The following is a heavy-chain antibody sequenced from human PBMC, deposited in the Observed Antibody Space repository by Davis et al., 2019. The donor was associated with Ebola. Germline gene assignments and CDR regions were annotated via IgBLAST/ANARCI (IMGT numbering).Heavy chain of an antibody. CDR3: AKDMRIQLWLSFDY. J-gene: IGHJ4*02. D-gene: IGHD5-18*01. V-gene: IGHV3-21*04. CDR1: GFTFSSYS. CDR2: ISSSSSYI. Sequence: GESLKISCAASGFTFSSYSMNWVRQAPGKGLEWVSSISSSSSYIYYADSVKGRFTISRDNAKNSLYLQMNSLRAEDTAVYYCAKDMRIQLWLSFDYWGQGTLVTVSS.